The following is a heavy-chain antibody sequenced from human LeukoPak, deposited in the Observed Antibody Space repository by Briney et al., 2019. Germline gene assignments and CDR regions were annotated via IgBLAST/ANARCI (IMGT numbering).Heavy chain of an antibody. CDR3: ARSVLLWFGSPLGY. Sequence: ASVKVSCKASGYTFTGYYMHWVRQAPGQGLEWMGWINPNSGGTNYAQKFQGRVTMTRDTSASTAYMELSSLRSEDTAVYYCARSVLLWFGSPLGYWGQGTLVTVSS. CDR2: INPNSGGT. D-gene: IGHD3-10*01. J-gene: IGHJ4*02. CDR1: GYTFTGYY. V-gene: IGHV1-2*02.